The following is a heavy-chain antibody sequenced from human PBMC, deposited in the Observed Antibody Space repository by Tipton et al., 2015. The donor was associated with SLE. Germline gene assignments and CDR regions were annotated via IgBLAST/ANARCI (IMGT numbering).Heavy chain of an antibody. CDR3: ARELGGSGAFDI. J-gene: IGHJ3*02. CDR2: IYYSGST. V-gene: IGHV4-59*11. D-gene: IGHD3-10*01. Sequence: PGLVKPSETLSLTCTVSGGSISSHYWSWIRQPPGKGLEWIGYIYYSGSTNYNPSLKSRVTISVDTTKNQFSLKLSSVTAADTAVYYCARELGGSGAFDIWGQGTMVTVSS. CDR1: GGSISSHY.